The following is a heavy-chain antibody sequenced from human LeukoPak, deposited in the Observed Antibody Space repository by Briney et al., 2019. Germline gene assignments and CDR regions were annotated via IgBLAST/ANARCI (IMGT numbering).Heavy chain of an antibody. V-gene: IGHV4-59*01. CDR2: IYYSGST. Sequence: PSETLSLTCTVSGGSISSYYWSWIRQPPGKGLEWIGYIYYSGSTNYNPSLKSRVTISVDTSKNQFSLKLSSVTAADTAVYYCARSLGGRVYSSSWYYFDYWGQGTLVTVSS. J-gene: IGHJ4*02. D-gene: IGHD6-13*01. CDR3: ARSLGGRVYSSSWYYFDY. CDR1: GGSISSYY.